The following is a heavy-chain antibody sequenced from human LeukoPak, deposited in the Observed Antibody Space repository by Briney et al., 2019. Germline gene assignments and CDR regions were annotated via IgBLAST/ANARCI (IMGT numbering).Heavy chain of an antibody. CDR2: ISYDGSNK. V-gene: IGHV3-30*04. CDR1: GFIFSSYA. J-gene: IGHJ3*02. CDR3: ARVEGAFDI. Sequence: QSGRSLRLSCAASGFIFSSYAMHWVRQAPGKGLEWVAVISYDGSNKYYADSVKGRFTISRDNSKNTLYLQMNSLRAEDTAVYYCARVEGAFDIWGQGTMVTVSS.